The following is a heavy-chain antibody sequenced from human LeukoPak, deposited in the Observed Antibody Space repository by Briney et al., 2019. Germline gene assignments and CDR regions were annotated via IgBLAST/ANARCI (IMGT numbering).Heavy chain of an antibody. CDR3: AKVETSGGTNCYALDY. CDR2: ISGSDGST. V-gene: IGHV3-23*01. CDR1: GFTFSSYA. Sequence: GGSLRLSYAASGFTFSSYAMTWVRQAPDKGLEWVSAISGSDGSTHYADSVKGRFTISRDDSQNTLYLQMNSLSAEDTAVYYCAKVETSGGTNCYALDYWGQGTLVTVSS. J-gene: IGHJ4*02. D-gene: IGHD2-2*01.